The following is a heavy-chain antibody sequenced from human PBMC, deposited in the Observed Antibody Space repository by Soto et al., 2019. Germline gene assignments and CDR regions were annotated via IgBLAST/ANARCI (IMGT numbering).Heavy chain of an antibody. D-gene: IGHD3-22*01. CDR2: IKQDGSEK. J-gene: IGHJ4*02. CDR3: ARMIYPFDY. CDR1: GFTFSSYW. V-gene: IGHV3-7*01. Sequence: EVQLVESGGGLVQPGGSLRLSCAASGFTFSSYWMSWVRQAPGKGLEWVANIKQDGSEKYYVDSVKGRFTISRDNGMYSLYLQMTSPRSEDTAVYYCARMIYPFDYWGQGTLVTVSS.